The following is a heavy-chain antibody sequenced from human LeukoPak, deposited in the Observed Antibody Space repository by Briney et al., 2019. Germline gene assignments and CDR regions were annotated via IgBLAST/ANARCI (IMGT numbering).Heavy chain of an antibody. CDR1: GFTFTSSA. Sequence: SVKVSCKASGFTFTSSAMQWVRQARGQRLEWIGWIVVGSGNTNYAQKFQERVTITRDMSTSTAYMELSSLRSEDTAVYYCAADPLCGGDCYFDGFDSWGQGTMVTVSS. D-gene: IGHD2-21*02. J-gene: IGHJ3*02. V-gene: IGHV1-58*02. CDR2: IVVGSGNT. CDR3: AADPLCGGDCYFDGFDS.